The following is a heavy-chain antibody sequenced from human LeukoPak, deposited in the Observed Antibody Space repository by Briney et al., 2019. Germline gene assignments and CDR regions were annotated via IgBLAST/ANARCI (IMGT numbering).Heavy chain of an antibody. D-gene: IGHD2-15*01. CDR2: ISSSSSYT. J-gene: IGHJ4*02. V-gene: IGHV3-11*03. CDR3: ARHSVAATWNYFDY. Sequence: GGSLRLSCAASGFTFSDYYMSWIRQAPGKGLERVSYISSSSSYTNYADSVKGRFTISRDNAKNSLYLQMNSLRAEDTAVYYCARHSVAATWNYFDYWGQGTLVTVSS. CDR1: GFTFSDYY.